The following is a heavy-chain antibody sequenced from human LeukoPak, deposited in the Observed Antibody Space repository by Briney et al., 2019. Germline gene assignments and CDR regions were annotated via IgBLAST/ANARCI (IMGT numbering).Heavy chain of an antibody. CDR1: RFTFSSYA. CDR3: AKDLWTSVGASTHFDY. J-gene: IGHJ4*02. D-gene: IGHD1-26*01. CDR2: INGSGGST. Sequence: PGESLRLSCAAYRFTFSSYAMSWVRQAPGKGLEWVSTINGSGGSTDYADSVKGRFTISRDNSKNTLYLQMNSLRAEDTAVYYCAKDLWTSVGASTHFDYWGQGTLVTVSS. V-gene: IGHV3-23*01.